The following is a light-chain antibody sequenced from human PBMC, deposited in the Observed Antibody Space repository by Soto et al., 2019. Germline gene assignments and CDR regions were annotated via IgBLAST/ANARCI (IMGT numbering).Light chain of an antibody. V-gene: IGKV1-5*03. CDR3: QYYAGVWT. Sequence: DIQMTQSPSTLSGSVGDRVTITCRASQTISSWLAWYQQKPGKAPKLLIYKASTLKSGVPSRFSGSGSGTEFTLTISSLQPDDFATYYCQYYAGVWTFGQGTKVDIK. CDR1: QTISSW. CDR2: KAS. J-gene: IGKJ1*01.